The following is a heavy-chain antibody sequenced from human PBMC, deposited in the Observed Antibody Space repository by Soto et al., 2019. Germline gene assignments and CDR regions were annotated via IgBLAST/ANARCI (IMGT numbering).Heavy chain of an antibody. CDR2: IIPILGIA. CDR1: GGTFSSYT. CDR3: ARNYGYCSGGSCPGPFDY. J-gene: IGHJ4*02. D-gene: IGHD2-15*01. V-gene: IGHV1-69*02. Sequence: QVQLVQSGAEXKKPGSXVKXSXKXSGGTFSSYTISWVRQAPGQGLEWMGRIIPILGIANYAKKFQGRVTITTDKSTSTASMELSSVRCEDTAVYYCARNYGYCSGGSCPGPFDYWGQATLVTVSS.